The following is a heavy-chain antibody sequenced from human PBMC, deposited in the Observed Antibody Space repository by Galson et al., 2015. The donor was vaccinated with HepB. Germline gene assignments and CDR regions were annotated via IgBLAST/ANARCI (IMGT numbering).Heavy chain of an antibody. D-gene: IGHD3-3*02. CDR1: GFTFSDYY. V-gene: IGHV3-11*01. CDR2: ISSSGNII. CDR3: TTEGNFGMIKRSDY. J-gene: IGHJ4*02. Sequence: SLRLSCAASGFTFSDYYISWIRQAPGRGLEWVSYISSSGNIIYYADSVKGRFTISRDNAKNSLYLQMNNLKIEDTARYYCTTEGNFGMIKRSDYWGQGTLVSVSS.